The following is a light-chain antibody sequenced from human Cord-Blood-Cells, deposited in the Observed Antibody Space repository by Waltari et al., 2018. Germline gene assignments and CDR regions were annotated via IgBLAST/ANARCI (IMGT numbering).Light chain of an antibody. Sequence: NFMLTQPHSVSESPGKTVTISCTGSSGRIASNYVQWYQQRPGSAPTTVIYEDNQRPAGVPDRFSGSIDSSSNSASLTISGLKTEDEADYYCQSYDSSNYVFGTGTKVTVL. CDR1: SGRIASNY. CDR3: QSYDSSNYV. J-gene: IGLJ1*01. CDR2: EDN. V-gene: IGLV6-57*02.